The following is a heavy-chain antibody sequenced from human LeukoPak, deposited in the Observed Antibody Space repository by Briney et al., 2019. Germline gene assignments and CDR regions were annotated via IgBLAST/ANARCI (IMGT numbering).Heavy chain of an antibody. CDR3: ARVGSGSYYD. CDR2: ISAYNGNT. J-gene: IGHJ4*02. V-gene: IGHV1-18*01. CDR1: GYTFTIYG. Sequence: ASVTLSCTASGYTFTIYGISWVRQAPGQGLEWMGWISAYNGNTNYAQKLQGRVTMTTDTSTSTAYMELRSLRSDDTAVYYCARVGSGSYYDWGQGTLVTVSS. D-gene: IGHD1-26*01.